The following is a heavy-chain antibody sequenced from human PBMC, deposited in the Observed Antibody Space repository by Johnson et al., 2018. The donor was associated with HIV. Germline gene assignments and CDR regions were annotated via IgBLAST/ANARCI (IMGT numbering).Heavy chain of an antibody. V-gene: IGHV3-64*01. CDR2: ISSNGGST. J-gene: IGHJ3*02. CDR1: GFTFSSYA. Sequence: EVQLVESGGGLVQPGGSLRLSCAASGFTFSSYAMHWVRQAPGKGLEYVSAISSNGGSTYYANSVKGRFTISRDNSKNTLYLQMGSLRAEDMAVYYCARDEPTDDAFDIWGQGTMVTVSS. CDR3: ARDEPTDDAFDI.